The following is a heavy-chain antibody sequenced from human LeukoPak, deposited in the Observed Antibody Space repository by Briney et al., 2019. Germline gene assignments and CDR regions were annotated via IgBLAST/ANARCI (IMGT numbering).Heavy chain of an antibody. CDR3: ARDATLVRGVIDN. Sequence: GGSLRLSCAASGFTFSSYWMLSVRQVPGKGLVWVSRINSDGSTTTYAESEKGRFTISRDNAKNTLYLQVNSLRAEDTAVYYCARDATLVRGVIDNWGQGTLVTVSS. J-gene: IGHJ4*02. CDR1: GFTFSSYW. V-gene: IGHV3-74*01. CDR2: INSDGSTT. D-gene: IGHD3-10*01.